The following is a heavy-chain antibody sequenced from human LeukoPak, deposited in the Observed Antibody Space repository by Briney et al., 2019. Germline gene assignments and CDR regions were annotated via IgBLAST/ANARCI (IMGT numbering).Heavy chain of an antibody. V-gene: IGHV3-30*14. J-gene: IGHJ3*02. Sequence: GGSLRLSCAASGFTFSSYAMHWVRQAPGKGLEWVAVISYDGSNKYYADSVKGRFTISRDNSKNTLYLQMNSLRAEDTAVYYCARDQEDTADSFDIWGQGTMVTVSS. CDR3: ARDQEDTADSFDI. D-gene: IGHD5-18*01. CDR2: ISYDGSNK. CDR1: GFTFSSYA.